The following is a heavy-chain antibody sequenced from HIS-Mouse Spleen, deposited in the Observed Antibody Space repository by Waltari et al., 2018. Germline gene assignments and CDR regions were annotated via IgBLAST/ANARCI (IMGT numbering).Heavy chain of an antibody. D-gene: IGHD6-13*01. CDR2: IYYSGST. CDR1: GGSISSSSYY. Sequence: QLQLQESGPGLVKPSETLSLTCPVSGGSISSSSYYWGWLRPPPGKGLEWIGSIYYSGSTYYNPSLKSRVTISVDTSKNQFSLKLSSVTAADTAVYYCARHEGQQLVTSLFDYWGQGTLVTVSS. V-gene: IGHV4-39*01. CDR3: ARHEGQQLVTSLFDY. J-gene: IGHJ4*02.